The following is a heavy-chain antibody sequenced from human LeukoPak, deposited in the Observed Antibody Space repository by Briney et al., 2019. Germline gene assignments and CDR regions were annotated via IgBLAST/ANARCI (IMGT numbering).Heavy chain of an antibody. CDR2: IWYDGSNK. CDR1: GFTFSSYG. Sequence: PGRSLRLSCAASGFTFSSYGMHWVRQAPGKGLEGVAVIWYDGSNKYYADSVKSRFTISRDNSKNTLYLQMNSLRAEDTAVYYCGTRSRALGYWGQGTLVTVSS. CDR3: GTRSRALGY. V-gene: IGHV3-33*01. J-gene: IGHJ4*02.